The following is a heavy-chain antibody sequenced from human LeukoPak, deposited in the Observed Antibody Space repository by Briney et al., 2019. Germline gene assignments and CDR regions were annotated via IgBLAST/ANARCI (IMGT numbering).Heavy chain of an antibody. V-gene: IGHV3-21*01. CDR2: ISSSSYI. J-gene: IGHJ4*02. D-gene: IGHD6-19*01. CDR1: GFTFSSYS. CDR3: ARDLSRSSFYFDY. Sequence: GGSLRLSCAASGFTFSSYSMNWVRQAPGKGLEWVSSISSSSYIYYADSVKGRFTISRDNAKNSLYLQMNSLRAEDTAVYYCARDLSRSSFYFDYWGQGTLVTVSS.